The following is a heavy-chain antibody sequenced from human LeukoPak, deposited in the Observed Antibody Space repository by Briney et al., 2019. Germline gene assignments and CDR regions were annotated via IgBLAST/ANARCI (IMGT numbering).Heavy chain of an antibody. Sequence: GGSLRLSCAASEFTFSSHSMNWVRQAPGKGLEWVSYISSSSSIIYYAESVKGRFTISRDNAKNSLYLQMNSLRAEDTAVYYCAEVPGFWNAWGQGTLVTVSS. D-gene: IGHD3-3*01. CDR2: ISSSSSII. CDR1: EFTFSSHS. V-gene: IGHV3-48*01. J-gene: IGHJ5*02. CDR3: AEVPGFWNA.